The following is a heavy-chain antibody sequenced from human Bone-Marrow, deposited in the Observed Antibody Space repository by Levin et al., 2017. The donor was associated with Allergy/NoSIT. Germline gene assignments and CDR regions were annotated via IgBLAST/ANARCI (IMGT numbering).Heavy chain of an antibody. CDR3: AGKPLSSWLYWYFDL. D-gene: IGHD6-13*01. V-gene: IGHV3-48*03. CDR2: ISGSGNTV. CDR1: GFSFNTYE. J-gene: IGHJ2*01. Sequence: GESLKISCIASGFSFNTYEMNWVRQAPGKGLEWISYISGSGNTVYYADSVKGRFTISRDNARNSLYLHMNSLRPEDTAVYYCAGKPLSSWLYWYFDLWGRSTLVTVSS.